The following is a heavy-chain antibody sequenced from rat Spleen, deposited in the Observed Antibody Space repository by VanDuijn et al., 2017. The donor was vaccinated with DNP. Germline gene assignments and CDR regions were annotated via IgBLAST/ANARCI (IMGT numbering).Heavy chain of an antibody. V-gene: IGHV10-4*01. CDR1: GFDFSAYA. CDR3: VSGGPGINQGNWFVY. Sequence: EVQLVESGGGLVQPGRSMKLSCAASGFDFSAYAMSWVRQAPGKGLDWVASINIKTHTYATLYADSVKERFTISRDDSQSMVYLQMNNLRSEDTAMYYCVSGGPGINQGNWFVYWGQGTLVTVSS. D-gene: IGHD1-4*01. J-gene: IGHJ3*01. CDR2: INIKTHTYAT.